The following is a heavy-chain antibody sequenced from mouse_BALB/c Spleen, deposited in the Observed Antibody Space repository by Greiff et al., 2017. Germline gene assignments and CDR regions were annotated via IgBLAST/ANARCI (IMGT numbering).Heavy chain of an antibody. D-gene: IGHD4-1*01. CDR3: ARKTDYYAMDY. V-gene: IGHV1S127*01. CDR2: IDPSDSET. Sequence: VQLQQSGPQLVRPGASVKISCKASGYSFTSYWMHWVKQRPGQGLEWIGMIDPSDSETRLNQKFKDKATLTVDKSSSTAYMQLSSPTSEDSAVYYCARKTDYYAMDYWGQGTSVTVSS. CDR1: GYSFTSYW. J-gene: IGHJ4*01.